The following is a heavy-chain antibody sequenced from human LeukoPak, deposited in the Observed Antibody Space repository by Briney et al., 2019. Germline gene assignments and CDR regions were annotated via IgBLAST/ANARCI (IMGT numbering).Heavy chain of an antibody. D-gene: IGHD2-15*01. Sequence: ASVKVSCKASAYTFTSYDINWVRQATGQGLEWMGWMNPNSGNTGYAQKFQGRVTMTRNTSISTAYMELSSLRSEDTAVYYCARDVAAAAGSYFDYWGQGTLVTVSS. V-gene: IGHV1-8*01. CDR3: ARDVAAAAGSYFDY. CDR2: MNPNSGNT. CDR1: AYTFTSYD. J-gene: IGHJ4*02.